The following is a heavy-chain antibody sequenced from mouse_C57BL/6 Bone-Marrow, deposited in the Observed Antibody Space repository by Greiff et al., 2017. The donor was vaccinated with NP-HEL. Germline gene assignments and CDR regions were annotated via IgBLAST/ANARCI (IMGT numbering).Heavy chain of an antibody. CDR3: AREDYCGGD. D-gene: IGHD1-1*01. CDR2: IDPSDSYT. CDR1: GYTFTSYW. J-gene: IGHJ2*01. Sequence: QVQLQQPGAELVKPGASVKLSCKASGYTFTSYWMQWVKQRPGQGLEWIGEIDPSDSYTNYNQKFKGKATLTVDTSSSTAYMQLSSLTSEDSAVYYCAREDYCGGDWGQGTTLTVSS. V-gene: IGHV1-50*01.